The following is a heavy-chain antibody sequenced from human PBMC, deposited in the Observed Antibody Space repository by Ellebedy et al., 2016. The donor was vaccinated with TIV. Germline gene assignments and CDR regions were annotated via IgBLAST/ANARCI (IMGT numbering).Heavy chain of an antibody. J-gene: IGHJ5*02. V-gene: IGHV3-23*01. D-gene: IGHD2-15*01. Sequence: GGSLRLSCAASGFTFSSYALSWVRQAPGKGLEWVSSVSGSGVSTYYIDSVKGRFTISRDNSKNTLYLQMNSLRVEDTAVYYCAKGSRWPQNNWFDPWGQGTLVIVSS. CDR3: AKGSRWPQNNWFDP. CDR1: GFTFSSYA. CDR2: VSGSGVST.